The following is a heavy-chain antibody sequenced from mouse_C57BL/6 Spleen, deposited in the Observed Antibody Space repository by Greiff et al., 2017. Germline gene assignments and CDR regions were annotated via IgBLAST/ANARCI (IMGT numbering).Heavy chain of an antibody. Sequence: QVQLQQSGPELVKPGASVKISCKASGYAFSSSWMNWVKQRPGKGLEWIGRIYPGDGDTNYNGKFKGKATLTADKSSSTAYMQLSSLTSEDSAVYFCARSFHYYGSLWFAYWGQGTLVTVSA. V-gene: IGHV1-82*01. D-gene: IGHD1-1*01. CDR1: GYAFSSSW. CDR2: IYPGDGDT. J-gene: IGHJ3*01. CDR3: ARSFHYYGSLWFAY.